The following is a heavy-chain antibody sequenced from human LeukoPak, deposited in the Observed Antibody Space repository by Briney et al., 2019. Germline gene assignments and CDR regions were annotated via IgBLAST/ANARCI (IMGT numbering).Heavy chain of an antibody. CDR2: ISGSGGST. J-gene: IGHJ4*02. CDR3: AKDRGILTGYPYYFDY. D-gene: IGHD3-9*01. CDR1: GFTFSSYA. V-gene: IGHV3-23*01. Sequence: QPGGSLRLSCAASGFTFSSYAMSWVRQAPGKGLEWVSAISGSGGSTYYADSVKGRFTISRDNSKNTLYLQMNSQRAEDTAVYYCAKDRGILTGYPYYFDYWGQGTLVTVSS.